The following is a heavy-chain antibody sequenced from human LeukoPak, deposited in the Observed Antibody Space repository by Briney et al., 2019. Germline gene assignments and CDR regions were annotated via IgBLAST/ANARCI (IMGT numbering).Heavy chain of an antibody. CDR1: GGSISSYY. CDR2: IYYSGST. Sequence: SETLSLTCTVSGGSISSYYWSWIRQPPGKGLEWIGYIYYSGSTNYNPSLKSRVTISVDTSKNQFSLKLSSVTAADTAVYYCARRAQRMGDTFGIWGQGTMVTVSS. D-gene: IGHD2-15*01. J-gene: IGHJ3*02. V-gene: IGHV4-59*08. CDR3: ARRAQRMGDTFGI.